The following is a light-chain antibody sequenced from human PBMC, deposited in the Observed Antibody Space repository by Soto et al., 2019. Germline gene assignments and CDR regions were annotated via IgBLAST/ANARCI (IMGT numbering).Light chain of an antibody. V-gene: IGKV3D-15*01. CDR2: GVS. Sequence: EIVLTQSPGTLSFSAGERATLSCRASQRVNSRYLAWYQQKPGQAPRLLIYGVSNRATGIPDRFSGSGSGTEFTLTISSLQSEDFAVYYCQQYNNWPPWTFGQGTKVDIK. CDR1: QRVNSRY. CDR3: QQYNNWPPWT. J-gene: IGKJ1*01.